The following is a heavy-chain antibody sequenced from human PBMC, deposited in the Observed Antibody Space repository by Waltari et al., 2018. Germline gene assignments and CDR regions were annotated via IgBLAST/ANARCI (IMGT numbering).Heavy chain of an antibody. CDR1: GFTFSSYA. D-gene: IGHD1-26*01. CDR3: AKGLRVGAPPYYYYMDV. Sequence: EVQLLESGGGLVQPGGSLRLSCAASGFTFSSYAMSWVSQAPGKGLGWVSVIYSGGSTYYADSVKGRFTISRDNSKNTLYLQMNSLRAEDTAVYYCAKGLRVGAPPYYYYMDVWGKGTTVTVSS. J-gene: IGHJ6*03. CDR2: IYSGGST. V-gene: IGHV3-23*03.